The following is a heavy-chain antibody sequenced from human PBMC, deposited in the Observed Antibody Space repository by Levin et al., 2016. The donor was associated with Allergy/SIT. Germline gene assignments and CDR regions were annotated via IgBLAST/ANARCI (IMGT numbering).Heavy chain of an antibody. CDR2: IGVAGGT. V-gene: IGHV3-13*04. CDR3: ARGIPGIVGIDYAFDI. J-gene: IGHJ3*02. Sequence: GESLKISCAASGFTFSSYDMHWVRQGTGKVLEWVSAIGVAGGTYYADSVKGRFTISRENAKNSLYLQMNSLRVGDTAVYYCARGIPGIVGIDYAFDIWGQGTMVTVSS. CDR1: GFTFSSYD. D-gene: IGHD1-26*01.